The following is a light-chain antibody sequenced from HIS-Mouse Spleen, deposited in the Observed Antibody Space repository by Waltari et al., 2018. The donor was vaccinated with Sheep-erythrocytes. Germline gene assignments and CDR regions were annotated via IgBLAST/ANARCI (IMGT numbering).Light chain of an antibody. J-gene: IGLJ1*01. V-gene: IGLV2-8*01. CDR1: SSDVGGYNY. CDR2: EVS. CDR3: SSYAGSNNYV. Sequence: QSALTQPPSASGSPGQSVTISCTGTSSDVGGYNYVSWYQQHQGKAPKRMIYEVSKRPAGFPVGCAGSKSGNTASLTVSGLQAEDEADYYCSSYAGSNNYVFGTGTKVTVL.